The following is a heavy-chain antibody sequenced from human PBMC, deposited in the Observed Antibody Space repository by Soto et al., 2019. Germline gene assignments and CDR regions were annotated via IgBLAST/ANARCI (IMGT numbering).Heavy chain of an antibody. J-gene: IGHJ4*02. CDR1: GFTFSGST. CDR2: IPSKTNTYAT. Sequence: EVQLVESGGGLVQPGGSLKLSCAASGFTFSGSTIHWVRQTSGKGLEWVVRIPSKTNTYATAYAASVKGTFTISKDDSKNTAYLQMDSLKTEDTAVYYCTRQHLDVPVASAIDYWGQGTLVTVSS. D-gene: IGHD6-19*01. V-gene: IGHV3-73*02. CDR3: TRQHLDVPVASAIDY.